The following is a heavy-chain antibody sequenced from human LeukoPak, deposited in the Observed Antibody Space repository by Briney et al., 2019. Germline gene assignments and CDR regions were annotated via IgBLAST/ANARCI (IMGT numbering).Heavy chain of an antibody. CDR2: IKQDGSEK. Sequence: GGSLRLSCAASGFTFSSYWMSWVRQAPGKGLEWVANIKQDGSEKYYVDSVKGRFTISRDNAKNSLYLQMNRLRAEDTAVYYCARDRSNYVTAEYYYGMYVWGQGTTVTVSS. CDR1: GFTFSSYW. J-gene: IGHJ6*02. V-gene: IGHV3-7*01. D-gene: IGHD3-16*01. CDR3: ARDRSNYVTAEYYYGMYV.